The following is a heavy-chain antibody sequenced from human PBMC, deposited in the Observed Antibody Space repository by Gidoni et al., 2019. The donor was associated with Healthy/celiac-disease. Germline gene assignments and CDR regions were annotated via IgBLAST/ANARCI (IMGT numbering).Heavy chain of an antibody. CDR3: AREGRRDPYGMDV. J-gene: IGHJ6*02. CDR2: IKQDGSEK. CDR1: GFTFSSYW. V-gene: IGHV3-7*01. D-gene: IGHD2-21*02. Sequence: EVQLVESGGGLVQPGGSLRLSCAASGFTFSSYWMSWVRQAPGKGLEWVANIKQDGSEKYYVDSVKGRFTISRDNAKNSLYLQMNSLRAEDTAVYYCAREGRRDPYGMDVWGQGTTVTVSS.